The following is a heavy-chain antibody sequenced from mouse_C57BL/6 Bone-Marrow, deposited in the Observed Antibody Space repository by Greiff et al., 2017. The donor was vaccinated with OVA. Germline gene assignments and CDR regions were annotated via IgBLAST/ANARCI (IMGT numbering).Heavy chain of an antibody. CDR2: IDPSDSYT. CDR3: ARGPSYRYYYAMDY. D-gene: IGHD1-1*01. Sequence: VQLQQPGAELVKPGASVKLSCKASGYTFTSYWMQWVKQRPGQGLEWIGEIDPSDSYTNYNQKFKGKATLTVDTSSSTAYMQLSSLTSDDSAVYYCARGPSYRYYYAMDYWGQGTSVTVSS. J-gene: IGHJ4*01. CDR1: GYTFTSYW. V-gene: IGHV1-50*01.